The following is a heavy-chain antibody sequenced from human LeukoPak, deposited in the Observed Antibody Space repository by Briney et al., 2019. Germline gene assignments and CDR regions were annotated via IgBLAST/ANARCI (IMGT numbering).Heavy chain of an antibody. Sequence: SVRVSCKASGGTFSSYAISRLGQAPGQGFEWMGGIIPIFGTANYAQKFQGRVTITADESTSTAYMALSSLRSEDTAVYYCARDPECLRLGVRTNYFFDYWGQGTLVTVSS. V-gene: IGHV1-69*01. D-gene: IGHD5/OR15-5a*01. CDR3: ARDPECLRLGVRTNYFFDY. CDR1: GGTFSSYA. CDR2: IIPIFGTA. J-gene: IGHJ4*02.